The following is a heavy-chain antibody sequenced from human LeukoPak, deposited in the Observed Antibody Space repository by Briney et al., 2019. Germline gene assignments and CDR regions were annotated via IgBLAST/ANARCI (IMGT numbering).Heavy chain of an antibody. V-gene: IGHV3-74*01. CDR2: INSDGSST. CDR1: GFTFSSYW. Sequence: GGSLRLSCAASGFTFSSYWMHWVRRAPGKGLVWVSRINSDGSSTSYADSVKGRFTITRDNAKNTLYLQMNSLRAEDTAVYYCARDPNPPRRCDAFDIWGQGTMVTVSS. CDR3: ARDPNPPRRCDAFDI. J-gene: IGHJ3*02.